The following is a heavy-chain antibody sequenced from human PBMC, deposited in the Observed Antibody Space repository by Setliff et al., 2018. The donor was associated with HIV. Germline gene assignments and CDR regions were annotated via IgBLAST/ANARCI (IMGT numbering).Heavy chain of an antibody. D-gene: IGHD1-7*01. CDR2: SNPKSGGT. Sequence: ASVKVSCKASGYTFTDYYIHWVRQAPGKGLEWMGRSNPKSGGTNYVRKFQGRVTMTRDTSINTAYLELSRLRSDDTAVYYCAKDRTGTGTTLHVWGKGTTVTVSS. J-gene: IGHJ6*04. CDR1: GYTFTDYY. V-gene: IGHV1-2*06. CDR3: AKDRTGTGTTLHV.